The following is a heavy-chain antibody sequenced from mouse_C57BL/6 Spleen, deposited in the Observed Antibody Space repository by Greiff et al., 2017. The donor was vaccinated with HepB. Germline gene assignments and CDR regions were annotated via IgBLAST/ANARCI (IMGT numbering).Heavy chain of an antibody. D-gene: IGHD1-1*01. Sequence: EVQLQESGEGLVKPGGSLKLSCAASGFTFSSYAMSWVRQTPEKRLEWVAYISSGGDYIYYADTVKGRFTISRDNARNTLYLQMSSLKSEDTAMYYCTREGYGSSYAMDYWGQGTSVTVSS. V-gene: IGHV5-9-1*02. J-gene: IGHJ4*01. CDR3: TREGYGSSYAMDY. CDR2: ISSGGDYI. CDR1: GFTFSSYA.